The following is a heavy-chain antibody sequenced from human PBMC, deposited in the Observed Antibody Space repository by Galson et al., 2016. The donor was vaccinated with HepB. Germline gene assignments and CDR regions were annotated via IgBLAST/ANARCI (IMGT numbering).Heavy chain of an antibody. J-gene: IGHJ4*02. CDR1: GYTISGYY. CDR2: INPYSGGT. D-gene: IGHD3-16*02. Sequence: SVKVSCKASGYTISGYYIHWVRQAPGQGLEWMGWINPYSGGTNYAQKFQGWVTMTRDTSISTAYMELSRLRSDDTAVYYCARALNRVGELSLGYWGQGTLVTVSS. CDR3: ARALNRVGELSLGY. V-gene: IGHV1-2*04.